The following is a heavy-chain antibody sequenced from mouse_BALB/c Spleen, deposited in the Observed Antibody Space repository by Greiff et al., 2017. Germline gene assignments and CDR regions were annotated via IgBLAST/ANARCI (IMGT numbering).Heavy chain of an antibody. CDR2: IYPGSGST. Sequence: LQQPGSELVRPGASVKLSCKASGYTFTSYWMHWVKQRPGQGLEWIGNIYPGSGSTNYDEKFKSKATLTVDTSSSTAYMQLSSLTSEDSAVYYCTCSLLNFDYWGQGTTLTVSS. D-gene: IGHD1-2*01. CDR1: GYTFTSYW. J-gene: IGHJ2*01. V-gene: IGHV1S22*01. CDR3: TCSLLNFDY.